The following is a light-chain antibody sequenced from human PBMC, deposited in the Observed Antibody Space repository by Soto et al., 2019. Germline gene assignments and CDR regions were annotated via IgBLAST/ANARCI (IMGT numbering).Light chain of an antibody. V-gene: IGKV3-20*01. J-gene: IGKJ4*01. CDR1: QSVDINS. CDR3: QQYATSPT. Sequence: EIVLTQSPGTLSLSPGERATLSCRASQSVDINSLAWYQHKPGQAPRLLIYGASSRDPGISDRYSGRGSGTDFNLTINRLEPEDFAVYYCQQYATSPTFGGGTRLELQ. CDR2: GAS.